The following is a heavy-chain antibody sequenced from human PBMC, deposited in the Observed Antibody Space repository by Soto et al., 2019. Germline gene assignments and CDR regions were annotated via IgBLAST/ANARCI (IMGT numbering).Heavy chain of an antibody. CDR2: IWYDGSNK. CDR1: GFTFSSYG. CDR3: ASELVYYGMDV. Sequence: QVQLVESGGGVVQPGRSLRLSCAASGFTFSSYGMHWVRQAPGKGLEWVAVIWYDGSNKYYADSVKGRFTISRDNSKNMLYLQMNSLRAEDTAVYYCASELVYYGMDVWGQGTTVTVSS. J-gene: IGHJ6*02. V-gene: IGHV3-33*01. D-gene: IGHD6-13*01.